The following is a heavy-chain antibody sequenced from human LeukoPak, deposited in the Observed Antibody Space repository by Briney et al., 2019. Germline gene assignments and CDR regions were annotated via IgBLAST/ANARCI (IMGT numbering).Heavy chain of an antibody. Sequence: GGSLRLSCAASGFTFSSYGMHWVRQAPGKGLEWVAVISYDGSNKYYADSVKGRFTISRDNSKNTLYLQMNSLRAEDTAVYYCAKAAYRYCSSTSCYFWFDPWGQGTLVTVSS. D-gene: IGHD2-2*01. CDR3: AKAAYRYCSSTSCYFWFDP. CDR1: GFTFSSYG. CDR2: ISYDGSNK. J-gene: IGHJ5*02. V-gene: IGHV3-30*18.